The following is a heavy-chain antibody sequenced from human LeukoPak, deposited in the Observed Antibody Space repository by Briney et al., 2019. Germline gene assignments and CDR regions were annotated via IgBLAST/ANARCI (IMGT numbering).Heavy chain of an antibody. CDR3: ARPAYTAAYDL. Sequence: PGGSLRLSCAASGFIFRTYWMTWVSQAPGKGREWVANKKGDGSEIHYVDSVKGRFTISRDNAKNSLYLQMNSLRAEDTAMYYCARPAYTAAYDLWGQGTMVTVSS. V-gene: IGHV3-7*01. CDR2: KKGDGSEI. D-gene: IGHD3-16*01. J-gene: IGHJ3*01. CDR1: GFIFRTYW.